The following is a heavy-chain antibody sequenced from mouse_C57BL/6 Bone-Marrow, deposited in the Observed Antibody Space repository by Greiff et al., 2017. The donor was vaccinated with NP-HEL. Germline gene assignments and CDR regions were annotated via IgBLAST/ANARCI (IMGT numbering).Heavy chain of an antibody. V-gene: IGHV1-81*01. D-gene: IGHD2-3*01. CDR3: ASGLLPPWFAY. J-gene: IGHJ3*01. CDR1: GYTFTSYG. CDR2: IYPRSGNT. Sequence: LQESGAELARPGASVKLSCKASGYTFTSYGISWVKQRTGQGLEWIGEIYPRSGNTYYNEKFKGKATLTADKSSSTAYMELRSLTSEDSAVYFCASGLLPPWFAYWGQGTLVTVSA.